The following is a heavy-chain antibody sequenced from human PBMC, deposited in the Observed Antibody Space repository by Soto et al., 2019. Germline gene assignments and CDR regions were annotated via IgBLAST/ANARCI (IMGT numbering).Heavy chain of an antibody. J-gene: IGHJ6*02. Sequence: GASVKVSCKASGYTFTSDHLHWVRQTPGLGLQWMGRINPSSGSTNYAQKFQGRVTMTRDTSTTTAYMELSSLRSDDTAVYYCARGDATKIVVTTYYAMDVWGQGTTVTVSS. D-gene: IGHD3-9*01. V-gene: IGHV1-46*01. CDR2: INPSSGST. CDR3: ARGDATKIVVTTYYAMDV. CDR1: GYTFTSDH.